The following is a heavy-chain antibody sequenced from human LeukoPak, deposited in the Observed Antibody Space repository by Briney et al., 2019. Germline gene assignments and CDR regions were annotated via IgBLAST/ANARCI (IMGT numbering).Heavy chain of an antibody. J-gene: IGHJ5*02. CDR2: INPNSGGT. D-gene: IGHD1-26*01. Sequence: ASVKVSCKAFGYTFTSNYMHWVRQAPGQGPEWMGWINPNSGGTNYAQKFQGRVTMTRDTSISTAYMELSRLRSDDTAVYYCARDNSVGDVAWWFDPWGQGTLVTVSS. CDR3: ARDNSVGDVAWWFDP. CDR1: GYTFTSNY. V-gene: IGHV1-2*02.